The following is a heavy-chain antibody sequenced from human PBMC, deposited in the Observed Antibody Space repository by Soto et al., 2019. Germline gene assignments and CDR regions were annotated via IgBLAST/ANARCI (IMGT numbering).Heavy chain of an antibody. Sequence: PSQTLSLTCAISGDSVSSNSAAWNWIGQSPSRGLEWLGRTYYRSKWYNDYAVSVKSRITINPDTSKNQFSLQLNSVTPEDTAVYYCARELTYYYDSSGYWRDGMDVWGQGTTVTVSS. CDR2: TYYRSKWYN. V-gene: IGHV6-1*01. J-gene: IGHJ6*02. D-gene: IGHD3-22*01. CDR3: ARELTYYYDSSGYWRDGMDV. CDR1: GDSVSSNSAA.